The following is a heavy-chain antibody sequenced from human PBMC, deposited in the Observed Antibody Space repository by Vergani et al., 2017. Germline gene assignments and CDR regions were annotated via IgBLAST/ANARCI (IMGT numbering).Heavy chain of an antibody. D-gene: IGHD2-2*03. Sequence: QVQLQQWGAGLLKPSETLSLTCAVYGRSFSGYYWSWIRQPPGKGLEWIGEINHSGSTNYNPSLKSRVTISVDTSKSQFSLKLSCVTAADTAVYYCARGSIGYCSSTSWRPRYMEVWGKGTTVTVSS. V-gene: IGHV4-34*01. CDR3: ARGSIGYCSSTSWRPRYMEV. CDR2: INHSGST. J-gene: IGHJ6*03. CDR1: GRSFSGYY.